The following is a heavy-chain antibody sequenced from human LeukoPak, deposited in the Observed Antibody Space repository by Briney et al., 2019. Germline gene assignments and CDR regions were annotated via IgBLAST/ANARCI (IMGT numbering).Heavy chain of an antibody. D-gene: IGHD2-15*01. CDR2: IYSHGST. J-gene: IGHJ4*02. CDR3: ARDRCSGGTCPSLYFDY. CDR1: GFTVTSNY. Sequence: GGSLRLSCAASGFTVTSNYMSWVRQAPGKGLEWVSVIYSHGSTYCADSVKGRFTISRDNSNNTLYLQMISLRAEDTAVYYCARDRCSGGTCPSLYFDYWGQGTLVTVSS. V-gene: IGHV3-53*01.